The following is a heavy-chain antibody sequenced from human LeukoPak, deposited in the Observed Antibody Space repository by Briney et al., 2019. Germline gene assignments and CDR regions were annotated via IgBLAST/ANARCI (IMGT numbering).Heavy chain of an antibody. D-gene: IGHD4-11*01. CDR1: GFTFITYS. CDR3: ARATTVTKDYYYHYMDV. CDR2: MSDSSSLI. V-gene: IGHV3-48*01. Sequence: PGGSLRLSCAASGFTFITYSMNWVRQAPGKGLEWVSYMSDSSSLIYYADSVKGRFTISRDNAKNSLFLQMSSLRAEDTAVYYCARATTVTKDYYYHYMDVWGKGTTV. J-gene: IGHJ6*03.